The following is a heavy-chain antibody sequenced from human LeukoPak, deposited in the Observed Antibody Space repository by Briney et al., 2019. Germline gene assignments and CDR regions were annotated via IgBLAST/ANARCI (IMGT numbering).Heavy chain of an antibody. J-gene: IGHJ3*02. V-gene: IGHV4-4*07. CDR2: IYTSGST. CDR3: AGTIFGVVMVNDAFDI. Sequence: SETLSLTCTVSGDSISSDYWSWIRQPAGKGLEWIGRIYTSGSTNYNPSLKSRVTISVDTSKNQFSLKLSSVTAADTAVYYCAGTIFGVVMVNDAFDIWGQGTMVTVSS. CDR1: GDSISSDY. D-gene: IGHD3-3*01.